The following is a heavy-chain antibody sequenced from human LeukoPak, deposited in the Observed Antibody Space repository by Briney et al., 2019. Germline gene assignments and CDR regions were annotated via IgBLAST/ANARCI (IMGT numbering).Heavy chain of an antibody. J-gene: IGHJ6*03. V-gene: IGHV1-69*06. CDR2: IIPIFGTA. Sequence: ASVKVSCKASGGTFSSYAISWVRQAPGQGLEWMGGIIPIFGTANYAQKFQGRVTITADKSTSTAYMELSSLRSEDTAVYYCASIVGATDYYYYMDVWGKGTTVTVSS. CDR1: GGTFSSYA. D-gene: IGHD1-26*01. CDR3: ASIVGATDYYYYMDV.